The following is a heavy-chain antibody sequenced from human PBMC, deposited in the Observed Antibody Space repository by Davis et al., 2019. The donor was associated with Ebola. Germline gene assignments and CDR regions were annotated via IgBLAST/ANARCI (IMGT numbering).Heavy chain of an antibody. CDR3: ARTFVGGWLFDY. J-gene: IGHJ4*02. CDR2: INAGNGNT. CDR1: GGTFTNYA. V-gene: IGHV1-3*01. D-gene: IGHD1-26*01. Sequence: AASVKVSCKTSGGTFTNYAVNWVRQAPGQRLEWMGWINAGNGNTKYSQKFQGRVTMTRDTSAGTAYMEMSSLTSEDTAVYYCARTFVGGWLFDYWGQGTLVTVSS.